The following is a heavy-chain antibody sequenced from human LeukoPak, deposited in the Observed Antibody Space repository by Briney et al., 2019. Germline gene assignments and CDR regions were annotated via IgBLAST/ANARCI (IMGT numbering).Heavy chain of an antibody. CDR2: INPNSGGT. J-gene: IGHJ4*02. Sequence: GASVKVSCKASGYTFTGYYMHWVRQAPGQGLEWMGWINPNSGGTNYAQKFQGRVTMARDTSISTAYMELSRLRSEDTAVYYCAVNYGDPRGYFDYWGQGTLVTVSS. CDR1: GYTFTGYY. D-gene: IGHD4-17*01. V-gene: IGHV1-2*02. CDR3: AVNYGDPRGYFDY.